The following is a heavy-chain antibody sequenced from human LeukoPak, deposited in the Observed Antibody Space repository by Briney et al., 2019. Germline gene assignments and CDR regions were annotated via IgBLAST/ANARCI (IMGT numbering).Heavy chain of an antibody. J-gene: IGHJ4*02. CDR3: ARAALRYYDSSVLY. CDR1: GFTFSSYA. Sequence: GGSPRLSCAASGFTFSSYAMHWVRQAPGKGLEWVAVISYDGSNKYYADSVKGRFTISRDNSKNTLYLQMNSLRAEDTAVYYCARAALRYYDSSVLYWGQGTLVTVSS. CDR2: ISYDGSNK. V-gene: IGHV3-30*04. D-gene: IGHD3-22*01.